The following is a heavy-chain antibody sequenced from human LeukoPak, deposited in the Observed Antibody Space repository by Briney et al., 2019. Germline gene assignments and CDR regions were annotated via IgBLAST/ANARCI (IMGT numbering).Heavy chain of an antibody. Sequence: GGSLRLSCAASGFTFRNYAMSWVRQAPGKGLEWVSGISGSGGSTYYADSVKGRFTISRDNSKNTLYLQMNSLRAEDTAVYYCVGHYGSGSYYVYWGQGTLVTVSS. J-gene: IGHJ4*02. CDR1: GFTFRNYA. CDR3: VGHYGSGSYYVY. V-gene: IGHV3-23*01. D-gene: IGHD3-10*01. CDR2: ISGSGGST.